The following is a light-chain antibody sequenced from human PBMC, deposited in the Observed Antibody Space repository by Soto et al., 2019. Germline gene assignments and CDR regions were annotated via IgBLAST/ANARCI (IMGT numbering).Light chain of an antibody. CDR1: SSNIGAGYD. CDR3: QSYDSSLSVV. V-gene: IGLV1-40*01. CDR2: GNS. Sequence: QSVLTQPPSVSGAPGQRVTISCTGSSSNIGAGYDVHWYQQLPGTAPKFLIYGNSNRPSGVPDRFSGSKSGTSASLAITGLQAEDDADYYCQSYDSSLSVVFGGGTKLTVL. J-gene: IGLJ2*01.